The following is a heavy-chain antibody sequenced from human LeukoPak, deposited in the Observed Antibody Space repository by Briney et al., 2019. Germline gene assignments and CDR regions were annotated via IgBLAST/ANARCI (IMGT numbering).Heavy chain of an antibody. CDR1: GGSFSGYY. CDR3: ARVGRGIVVVPAAMFRWFDP. D-gene: IGHD2-2*01. J-gene: IGHJ5*02. CDR2: INHSGST. Sequence: SETLSLTCAGHGGSFSGYYWSWIRQPPAQGLEWIGEINHSGSTNYNPSLKSRVTISVDTSKNQFSLKLSSVTAADTAVYYCARVGRGIVVVPAAMFRWFDPWGQGTLVTVSS. V-gene: IGHV4-34*01.